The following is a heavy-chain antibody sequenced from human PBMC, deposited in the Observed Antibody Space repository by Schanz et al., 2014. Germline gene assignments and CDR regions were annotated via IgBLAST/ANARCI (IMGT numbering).Heavy chain of an antibody. Sequence: EEQLLQSGGGVVQPGRSLRLSCAAYGFTLSSYAMHWVRQAPGKGLEWVSALSGSGGSTYYADSVKGRFTISRDNSKNTLYLQMNSLRAEDTAVYYCAKQIHYDILTVTRNWGQGTLVTVSS. CDR1: GFTLSSYA. CDR2: LSGSGGST. J-gene: IGHJ4*02. CDR3: AKQIHYDILTVTRN. V-gene: IGHV3-23*01. D-gene: IGHD3-9*01.